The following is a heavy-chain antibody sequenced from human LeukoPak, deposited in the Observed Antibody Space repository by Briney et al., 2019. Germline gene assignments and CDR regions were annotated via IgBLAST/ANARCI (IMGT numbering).Heavy chain of an antibody. J-gene: IGHJ4*02. Sequence: GGSLRLSCAASGFTFSSYGMHWVRQAPGQGLEWVAVIWYDGSNKYYADSVKGRFTISRDNSKNTLYLQMNSLRAEDTAVYYCARGKPMINYYFDYWGQGTLVTVSS. V-gene: IGHV3-33*01. D-gene: IGHD3-22*01. CDR3: ARGKPMINYYFDY. CDR2: IWYDGSNK. CDR1: GFTFSSYG.